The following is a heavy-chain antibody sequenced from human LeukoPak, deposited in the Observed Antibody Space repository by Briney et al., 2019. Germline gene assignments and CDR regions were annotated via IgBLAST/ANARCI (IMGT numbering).Heavy chain of an antibody. V-gene: IGHV4-59*01. CDR1: GGSISSYY. J-gene: IGHJ5*02. CDR2: IYYSGST. Sequence: PSETLSLTCAVSGGSISSYYWSWIRQPPGKGLEWIGYIYYSGSTNYNPSLKSRVTISVDTSKNQFSLKLSSVTAADTAVYYCAREGPYSYGRGWFDPWGQGTLVTVSS. D-gene: IGHD5-18*01. CDR3: AREGPYSYGRGWFDP.